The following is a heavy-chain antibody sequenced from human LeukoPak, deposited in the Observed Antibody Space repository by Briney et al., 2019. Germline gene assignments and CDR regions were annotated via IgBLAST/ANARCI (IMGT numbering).Heavy chain of an antibody. Sequence: GGSLRLSCAASGFTFSSYWMSWVRQAPGKGLEWVANIKQDGSEKYYVDSVKGRFTISRDNAKNSLYLQMNSLRAEDTAVYYCARDRWELLWFGEYYYYYMDVWGKGTTVTVSS. V-gene: IGHV3-7*01. D-gene: IGHD3-10*01. CDR3: ARDRWELLWFGEYYYYYMDV. CDR1: GFTFSSYW. CDR2: IKQDGSEK. J-gene: IGHJ6*03.